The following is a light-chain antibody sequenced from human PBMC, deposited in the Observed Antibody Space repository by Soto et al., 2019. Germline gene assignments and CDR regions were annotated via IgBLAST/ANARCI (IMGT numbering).Light chain of an antibody. CDR1: SSDVGAYNY. CDR2: DVS. J-gene: IGLJ1*01. Sequence: QSVLTQPASVSGSLGQSITISCIGASSDVGAYNYVSWYQLHPGKAPKLIIYDVSYRPSGVPNRFSGSKSGNTASLTISGLQAADEADYYCNSYRTSSTRYAFGTGTKVTV. V-gene: IGLV2-14*01. CDR3: NSYRTSSTRYA.